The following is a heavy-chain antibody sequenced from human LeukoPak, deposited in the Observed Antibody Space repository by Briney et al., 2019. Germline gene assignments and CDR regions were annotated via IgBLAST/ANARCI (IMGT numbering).Heavy chain of an antibody. D-gene: IGHD3-22*01. CDR1: GSAISYISYY. CDR2: IYYSGNT. Sequence: SDTLSLTCSVSGSAISYISYYWSWIRQHPGKGLEWIGYIYYSGNTYYNPSLKSRVTISVDTSKNQFSLKMSSVTAADTAVYYCARRDYDSGGHYGPDNWFDPWGQGIQVTVSP. V-gene: IGHV4-31*03. CDR3: ARRDYDSGGHYGPDNWFDP. J-gene: IGHJ5*02.